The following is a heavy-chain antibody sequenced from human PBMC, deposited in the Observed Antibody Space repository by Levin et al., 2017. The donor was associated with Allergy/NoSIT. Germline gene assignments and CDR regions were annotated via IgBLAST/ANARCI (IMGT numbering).Heavy chain of an antibody. CDR1: GFTFSSYG. Sequence: GESLKISCAASGFTFSSYGMHWVRQAPGKGLEWVAVIWYDGSNKYYADSVKGRFTISRDNSKNTLYLQMNSLRAEDTAVYYCARDLDTAMVPGGYFDYWGQGTLVTVSS. V-gene: IGHV3-33*01. D-gene: IGHD5-18*01. J-gene: IGHJ4*02. CDR3: ARDLDTAMVPGGYFDY. CDR2: IWYDGSNK.